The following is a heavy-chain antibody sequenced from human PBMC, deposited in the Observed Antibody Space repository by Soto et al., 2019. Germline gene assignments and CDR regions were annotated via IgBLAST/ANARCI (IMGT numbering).Heavy chain of an antibody. CDR2: IYYSGST. Sequence: SLTCTVSVGSITSYYWSWIRQHPGKGLEWIGYIYYSGSTNYNPSLKSRVTISVDRSKNQFSLKLTSVTAADTAVYYCARDKYGGYDGHFDYWGQGTLVTVSA. D-gene: IGHD5-12*01. J-gene: IGHJ4*02. V-gene: IGHV4-59*01. CDR1: VGSITSYY. CDR3: ARDKYGGYDGHFDY.